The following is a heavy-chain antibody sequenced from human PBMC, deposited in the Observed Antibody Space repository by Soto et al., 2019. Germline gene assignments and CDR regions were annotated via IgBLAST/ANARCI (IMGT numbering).Heavy chain of an antibody. CDR2: TIPILGTA. V-gene: IGHV1-69*08. J-gene: IGHJ6*02. Sequence: QVQLVQSGAEVKKPGSSVKVSCKSSEGTFSSYTISWVRQAPGQGLEWMGRTIPILGTANYAQKFQGRVTITADESTSTAYMELSSLRSEDTAVYFCAREEVTTRMDVWGHGTTVTVSS. D-gene: IGHD4-17*01. CDR1: EGTFSSYT. CDR3: AREEVTTRMDV.